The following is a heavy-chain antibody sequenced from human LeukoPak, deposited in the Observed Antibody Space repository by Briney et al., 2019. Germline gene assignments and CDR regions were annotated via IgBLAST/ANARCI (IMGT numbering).Heavy chain of an antibody. J-gene: IGHJ4*02. CDR2: ISSNGGST. CDR3: ARDFGLTGKVDY. Sequence: PGGSLRLSCAASGFTFSRYAMHWVRQAPGKGLESVSAISSNGGSTYYANSAKGRFTISRDNSKNTLYLQMGSLRAEDLAVYYWARDFGLTGKVDYWGQGTLVTVSS. CDR1: GFTFSRYA. D-gene: IGHD1-20*01. V-gene: IGHV3-64*01.